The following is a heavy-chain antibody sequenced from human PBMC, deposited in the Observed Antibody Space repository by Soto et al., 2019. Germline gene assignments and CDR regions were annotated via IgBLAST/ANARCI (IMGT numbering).Heavy chain of an antibody. J-gene: IGHJ4*02. D-gene: IGHD3-3*01. CDR2: ISSSSRSSSYI. CDR1: GFTFSSYT. CDR3: ASDSDVFGDGYHFNY. Sequence: GGSLRLSCEASGFTFSSYTMNWVRQAPGKGLEWVSTISSSSRSSSYIYYADSVKGRFTISRDNAKNSVYLQMNSLRAEDTAVYYCASDSDVFGDGYHFNYWGQGT. V-gene: IGHV3-21*01.